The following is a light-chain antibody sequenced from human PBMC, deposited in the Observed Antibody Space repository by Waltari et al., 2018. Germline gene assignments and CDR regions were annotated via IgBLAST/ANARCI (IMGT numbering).Light chain of an antibody. CDR1: SSDVGGYNL. CDR2: GRS. J-gene: IGLJ3*02. V-gene: IGLV2-23*01. Sequence: QSALTQPASVSGSPGQSITIPCTGTSSDVGGYNLVSWYQQHPGTAPQLIIYGRSKRPSRVSHRFSGSKSGDTASLTLTALQAEDEAAYYCCSYTTSITWVFGGGTKLTVL. CDR3: CSYTTSITWV.